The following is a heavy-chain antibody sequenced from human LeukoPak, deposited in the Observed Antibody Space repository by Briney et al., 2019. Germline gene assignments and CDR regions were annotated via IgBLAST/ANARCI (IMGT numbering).Heavy chain of an antibody. D-gene: IGHD2-21*02. CDR3: ARDAVVAAAGNVVVTALMDV. CDR1: GFTFSSYW. CDR2: IKQDGSEK. J-gene: IGHJ6*03. V-gene: IGHV3-7*01. Sequence: GGSLRLSCAASGFTFSSYWMSWVRQAPGKGLEWVANIKQDGSEKYYVDSVKGRFTISRDNAKNPLYLQMNSLRAEDTAVYYCARDAVVAAAGNVVVTALMDVWGKGTTVTVSS.